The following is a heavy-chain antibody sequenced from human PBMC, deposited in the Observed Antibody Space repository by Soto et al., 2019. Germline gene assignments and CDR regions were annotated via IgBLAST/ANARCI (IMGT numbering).Heavy chain of an antibody. V-gene: IGHV4-30-2*01. D-gene: IGHD3-10*01. CDR3: AREGSSVYESDWYFDL. CDR2: IFHSGST. CDR1: GGSISSGGYS. Sequence: QLQLQESGSGLVKPSQTLSLTCAVSGGSISSGGYSWSWIRQPPGKGLEWIGYIFHSGSTYYNPSLKSRVTISVERSKNQFSLKLSSVTAADTAVYYCAREGSSVYESDWYFDLWGRGTLVTASS. J-gene: IGHJ2*01.